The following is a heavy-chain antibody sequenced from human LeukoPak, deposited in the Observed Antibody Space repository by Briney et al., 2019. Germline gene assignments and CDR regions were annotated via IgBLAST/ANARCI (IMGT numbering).Heavy chain of an antibody. CDR3: AGDTTGGAAAGEALNDY. Sequence: GGSLRLSCAASGFTFSSYWMSWVRQAPGKGLEWVANIKQDGSEKYYVDSVKGRFTISRDNAKNSLYLQMNSLRAEDTAVYYCAGDTTGGAAAGEALNDYWGQGTLVTVSS. V-gene: IGHV3-7*01. CDR1: GFTFSSYW. CDR2: IKQDGSEK. J-gene: IGHJ4*02. D-gene: IGHD6-13*01.